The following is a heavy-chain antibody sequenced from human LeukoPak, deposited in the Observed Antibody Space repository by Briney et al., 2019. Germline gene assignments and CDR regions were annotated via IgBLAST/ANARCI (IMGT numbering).Heavy chain of an antibody. V-gene: IGHV5-10-1*01. CDR2: IDPSDSYT. CDR3: ARGEYSYNWFDP. J-gene: IGHJ5*02. Sequence: GESLKISCKGSGYSFTSYWISWVRQLPGKGPEWMGRIDPSDSYTNYSPSFQGHVTISADKSISTAYLQWTSLKASDTAMYYCARGEYSYNWFDPWGQGTLVTVSS. CDR1: GYSFTSYW. D-gene: IGHD3-16*01.